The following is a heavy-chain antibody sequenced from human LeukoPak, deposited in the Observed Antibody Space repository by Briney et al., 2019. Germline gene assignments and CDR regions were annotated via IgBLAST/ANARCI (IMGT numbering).Heavy chain of an antibody. J-gene: IGHJ5*02. D-gene: IGHD2-21*02. Sequence: PSETLSLTCAVSGYSISSGYYWGWIRQPPGKGLEWIGSIYHRGYTYYNPSLKSRVTISVDKSKNQFSLKLTSVTAADTVMYYCARLFCGGDCSSFHPEWFDPWGQGTLVTVSS. V-gene: IGHV4-38-2*01. CDR3: ARLFCGGDCSSFHPEWFDP. CDR1: GYSISSGYY. CDR2: IYHRGYT.